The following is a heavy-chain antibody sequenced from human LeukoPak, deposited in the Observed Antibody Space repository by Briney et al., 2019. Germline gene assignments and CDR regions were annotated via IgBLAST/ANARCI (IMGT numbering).Heavy chain of an antibody. D-gene: IGHD3-9*01. J-gene: IGHJ4*02. CDR3: ARESTYYDTLTGYLRPRYFDY. V-gene: IGHV4-30-4*08. Sequence: PSETLSLTXTFSGGSISSGDYYWSCIRQPPGKGLEWIGYIYYSGSTYYNPSLQSRVTISVDTSKNQFSLKLSSVTAADTAVYYCARESTYYDTLTGYLRPRYFDYWGQGTLVTVSS. CDR2: IYYSGST. CDR1: GGSISSGDYY.